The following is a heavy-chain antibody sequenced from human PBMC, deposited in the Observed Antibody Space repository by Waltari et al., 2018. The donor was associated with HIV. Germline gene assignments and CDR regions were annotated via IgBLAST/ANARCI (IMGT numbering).Heavy chain of an antibody. Sequence: QVQLVQSGAEVKKPGASVTVSCKASGYTFTAYYMHWVRQAPRQGLEWMGWINPNSGGTNYAQKFQGRVTMTRDTSISTAYMELSRLRSDDTAVYYCARDLDRVVVPAASFDPWGQGTLVTVSS. J-gene: IGHJ5*02. CDR2: INPNSGGT. CDR1: GYTFTAYY. CDR3: ARDLDRVVVPAASFDP. V-gene: IGHV1-2*02. D-gene: IGHD2-2*03.